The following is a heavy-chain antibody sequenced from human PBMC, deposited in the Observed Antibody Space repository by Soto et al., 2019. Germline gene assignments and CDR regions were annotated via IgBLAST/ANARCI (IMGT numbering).Heavy chain of an antibody. CDR1: GFTFYTYG. CDR3: AKVDTPMVTHYYYGMDV. J-gene: IGHJ6*02. V-gene: IGHV3-30*18. Sequence: GGSLRLSCAASGFTFYTYGIHWVRQAPGKGLEWVAFVSYDGTDKDYADSVKGRFTISRDNSKNTLYLQMNSLRPEDTAVYYCAKVDTPMVTHYYYGMDVWGQGTTVTVSS. D-gene: IGHD5-18*01. CDR2: VSYDGTDK.